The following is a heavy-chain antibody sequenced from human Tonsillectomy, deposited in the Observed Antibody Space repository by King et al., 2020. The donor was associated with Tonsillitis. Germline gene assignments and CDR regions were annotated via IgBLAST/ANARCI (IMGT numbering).Heavy chain of an antibody. D-gene: IGHD2-2*01. Sequence: QLQESGPGLVKPSQTLSLTCAVSGGSISSGGYSWSWIRQPPGKGLEWIGYIYYSGSTYYNPSLKSRVTISVDTSKNQFSLKLSSVTAADTAVYYCARGGCSSTSCNDAFDIWGQGTMVTVSS. V-gene: IGHV4-30-4*07. CDR3: ARGGCSSTSCNDAFDI. CDR2: IYYSGST. J-gene: IGHJ3*02. CDR1: GGSISSGGYS.